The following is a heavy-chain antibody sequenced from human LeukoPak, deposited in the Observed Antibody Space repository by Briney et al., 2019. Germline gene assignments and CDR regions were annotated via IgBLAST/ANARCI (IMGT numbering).Heavy chain of an antibody. CDR1: GYTFTGYY. Sequence: ASVKVSCKASGYTFTGYYMHWVRQAPGQGLEWMGWINPNSGGTNYAQKFQGRVTMTRDTSISTAYMELRSLRSDDTAVYYCARDSAYYYDSSGYFPVAFDIWGQGTMVTVSS. V-gene: IGHV1-2*02. CDR3: ARDSAYYYDSSGYFPVAFDI. D-gene: IGHD3-22*01. J-gene: IGHJ3*02. CDR2: INPNSGGT.